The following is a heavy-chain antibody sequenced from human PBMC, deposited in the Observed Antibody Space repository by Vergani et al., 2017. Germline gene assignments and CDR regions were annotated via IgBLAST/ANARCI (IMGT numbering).Heavy chain of an antibody. Sequence: QLQLQESGPGLVKPSETLSLTCTVSGGSISSSSYYWGWIRQPPGKGLEWIGSIYYSGSTYYNPSLKSRVTISVDTSKNQFSLRLSSVTAADTAVYYCARLPNRRYYYGSGSLNWFDPWGQGTLVTVSS. V-gene: IGHV4-39*01. J-gene: IGHJ5*02. CDR3: ARLPNRRYYYGSGSLNWFDP. D-gene: IGHD3-10*01. CDR1: GGSISSSSYY. CDR2: IYYSGST.